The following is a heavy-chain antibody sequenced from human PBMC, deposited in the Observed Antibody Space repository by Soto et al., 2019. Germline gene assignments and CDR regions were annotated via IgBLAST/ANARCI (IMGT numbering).Heavy chain of an antibody. D-gene: IGHD6-19*01. V-gene: IGHV2-5*01. J-gene: IGHJ5*02. CDR3: AKSGSSGWYGWFDP. CDR1: GFSLRTRGEG. Sequence: SGPKLVNPTPTLTLTCIFSGFSLRTRGEGVGWIRQPPGKALEWIGFIYLNDDKRYSPSLKSRLTITKDTSKNQVVLTTTNMDPVDTATYYCAKSGSSGWYGWFDPWGQGTLVTVSS. CDR2: IYLNDDK.